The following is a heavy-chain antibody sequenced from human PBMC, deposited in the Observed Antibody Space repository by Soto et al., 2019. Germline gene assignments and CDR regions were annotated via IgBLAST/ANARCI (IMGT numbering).Heavy chain of an antibody. J-gene: IGHJ5*02. V-gene: IGHV1-69*08. D-gene: IGHD3-10*01. CDR2: IIPILGIA. CDR3: ARDGFGEYHWFDP. CDR1: GGTFSSYT. Sequence: QVQLVQSGAEVKKPGSSVKVSCKASGGTFSSYTISWVRQAPGQGLEWMGRIIPILGIANYAQKFQGRVTXTXEXXTSTAYMELSSLRSEDTAGYYCARDGFGEYHWFDPWGQGTLVTVSS.